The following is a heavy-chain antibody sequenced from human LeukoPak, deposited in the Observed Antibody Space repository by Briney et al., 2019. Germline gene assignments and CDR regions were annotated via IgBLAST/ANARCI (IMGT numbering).Heavy chain of an antibody. Sequence: SGPTLVNPTQTLTLTCTFSGFSLSASGMCVSWIRQPPGKALEWLARIDWDDDKYYSTSLKTRLTISKDTSKNQVVLTMTNMDPVDTATYHCARIGAYYYDSSGYYPDYWGQGTLVTVSS. D-gene: IGHD3-22*01. CDR1: GFSLSASGMC. V-gene: IGHV2-70*11. CDR3: ARIGAYYYDSSGYYPDY. CDR2: IDWDDDK. J-gene: IGHJ4*02.